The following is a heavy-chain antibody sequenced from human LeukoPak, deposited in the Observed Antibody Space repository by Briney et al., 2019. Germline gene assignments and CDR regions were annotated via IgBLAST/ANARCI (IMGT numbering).Heavy chain of an antibody. CDR2: INHSGST. V-gene: IGHV4-34*01. D-gene: IGHD2-2*01. Sequence: PSETLSLTCAVYGGSFSGYYWSWIRQPPGKGLEWIGEINHSGSTNYNPSLKSRVTISVGTSKNQFSLKLSSVTAADTAVYYCARGPPGRDCSSTSCPRYFDYWGQGTLVTVSS. CDR3: ARGPPGRDCSSTSCPRYFDY. CDR1: GGSFSGYY. J-gene: IGHJ4*02.